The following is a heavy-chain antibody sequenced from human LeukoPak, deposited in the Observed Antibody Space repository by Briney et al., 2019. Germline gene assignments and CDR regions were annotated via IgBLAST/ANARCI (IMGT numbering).Heavy chain of an antibody. D-gene: IGHD1-26*01. V-gene: IGHV4-30-2*01. CDR3: ARVRKLVGVNYTALKDAFDI. CDR2: IYHSGST. CDR1: GGSISSGGYY. J-gene: IGHJ3*02. Sequence: SETLSLTCTVSGGSISSGGYYWSWIRQPPGKGLEWIGYIYHSGSTYYNPSLKSRVTISVDRSKNQFSLKLSSVTAADTAVYYCARVRKLVGVNYTALKDAFDIWGQGTMVTVSS.